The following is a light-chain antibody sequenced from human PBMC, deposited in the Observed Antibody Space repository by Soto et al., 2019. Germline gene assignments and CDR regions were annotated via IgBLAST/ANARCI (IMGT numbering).Light chain of an antibody. CDR3: QQYYNWPRP. Sequence: EIVMTQSPATLSVSPGERATLSCRASQSVSSNLAWYQHKPGQAPRLLVYGASTRASGIPDRFSGSGSGTEFTLSISSLQSEDFAVYYCQQYYNWPRPFGQGTKVEI. V-gene: IGKV3-15*01. CDR2: GAS. J-gene: IGKJ1*01. CDR1: QSVSSN.